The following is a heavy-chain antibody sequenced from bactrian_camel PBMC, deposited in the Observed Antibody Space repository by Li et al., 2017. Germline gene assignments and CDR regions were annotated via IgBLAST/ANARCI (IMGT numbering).Heavy chain of an antibody. CDR1: GSIKNYC. CDR3: VFGIFEYGGSLWEYNY. Sequence: HVQLVESGGGSVQAGGSLALSCTASGSIKNYCMGWFRRTAVLEREGVAAIDSDGSTSYADSVKGQFTISQDDAKNTVYLQLNTLKIVDMAMYYCVFGIFEYGGSLWEYNYWGQGTQVTVS. J-gene: IGHJ4*01. D-gene: IGHD2*01. V-gene: IGHV3S53*01. CDR2: IDSDGST.